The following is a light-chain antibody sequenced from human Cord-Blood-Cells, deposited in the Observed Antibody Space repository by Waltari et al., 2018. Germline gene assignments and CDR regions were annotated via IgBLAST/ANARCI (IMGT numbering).Light chain of an antibody. CDR1: SSDVGGDND. CDR3: CSYAGSYPWV. CDR2: DVS. J-gene: IGLJ3*02. Sequence: QSALTQPRSVSGSPGQSVTISCTGTSSDVGGDNDVSWYRQHPGKAHKRMSYDVSKPPSGVHDSVSGSKSSNTASLTVSGLRAEDEADYYCCSYAGSYPWVLGGGTKLTVL. V-gene: IGLV2-11*01.